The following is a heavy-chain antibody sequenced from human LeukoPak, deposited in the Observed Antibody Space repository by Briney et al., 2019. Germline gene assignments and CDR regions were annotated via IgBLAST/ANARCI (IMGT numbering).Heavy chain of an antibody. J-gene: IGHJ4*02. Sequence: SETLSLTCTVSGGSISNYYWSWIRQPPGKGLEWIGYIHSSGSTNYNPSLKSRVTISVDTSKNQFSLKLSSVTAADTAVYYCARGGDILAKTNFDYWGQGTLVTVSS. CDR3: ARGGDILAKTNFDY. D-gene: IGHD3-16*02. CDR1: GGSISNYY. CDR2: IHSSGST. V-gene: IGHV4-59*08.